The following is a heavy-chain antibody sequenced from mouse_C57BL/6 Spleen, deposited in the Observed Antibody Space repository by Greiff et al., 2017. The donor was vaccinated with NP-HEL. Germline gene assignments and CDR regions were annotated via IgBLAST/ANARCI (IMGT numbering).Heavy chain of an antibody. D-gene: IGHD2-2*01. CDR3: AREYYGYNGY. J-gene: IGHJ2*01. CDR1: GYAFSSSW. V-gene: IGHV1-82*01. CDR2: IYPGDGDT. Sequence: QVQLQQSGPELVKPGASVKISCKASGYAFSSSWMNWVKQRPGKGLEWIGRIYPGDGDTNYNGKFKGKATLTADKSSSTAYMQLSSLTSEDSAVYFCAREYYGYNGYWGQGTTLTVSS.